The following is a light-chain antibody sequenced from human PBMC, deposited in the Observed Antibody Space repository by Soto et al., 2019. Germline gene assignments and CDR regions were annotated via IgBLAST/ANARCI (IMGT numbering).Light chain of an antibody. CDR2: GAS. Sequence: VMTESPATLSVSTGERASLSCRASQSVSSNLAWYQQKPGQAPRRLIYGASSRATGIPDRFSGSGSGTDFTLTISRLEPEDFAVYYCQQYGSSPPATFSQVTKVDIK. CDR1: QSVSSN. CDR3: QQYGSSPPAT. J-gene: IGKJ1*01. V-gene: IGKV3-20*01.